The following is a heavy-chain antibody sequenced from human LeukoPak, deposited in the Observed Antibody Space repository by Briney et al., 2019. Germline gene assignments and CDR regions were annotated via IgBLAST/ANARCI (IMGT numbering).Heavy chain of an antibody. V-gene: IGHV4-59*01. CDR2: IYYSGST. CDR3: XXXXGLGXYPRGRFDY. J-gene: IGHJ4*02. CDR1: GGSISSYY. Sequence: SETLSLTCTVSGGSISSYYWSWIRQPPGKGLEWIGYIYYSGSTNYNPSLKSLVTISVDTSKNQFSLKLSSVTAADTAGYYRXXXXGLGXYPRGRFDYWGQGTLVTVSS. D-gene: IGHD4-17*01.